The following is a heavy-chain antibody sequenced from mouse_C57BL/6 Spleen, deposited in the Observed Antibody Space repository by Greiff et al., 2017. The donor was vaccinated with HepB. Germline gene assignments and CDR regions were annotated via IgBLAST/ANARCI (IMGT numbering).Heavy chain of an antibody. CDR2: IYPGSGNT. Sequence: QVQLKESGPELVKPGASVKISCKASGYSFTSYYIHWVKQRPGQGLEWIGWIYPGSGNTKYNEKFKGKATLTADTSSSTAYMQLSSLTSEDSAVYYCARRDGNYVGAMDYWGQGTSVTVSS. J-gene: IGHJ4*01. CDR1: GYSFTSYY. V-gene: IGHV1-66*01. D-gene: IGHD2-1*01. CDR3: ARRDGNYVGAMDY.